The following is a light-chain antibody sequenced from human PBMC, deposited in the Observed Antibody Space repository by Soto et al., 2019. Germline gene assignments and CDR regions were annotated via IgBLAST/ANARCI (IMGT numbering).Light chain of an antibody. CDR3: SSYAGSFLH. CDR2: DVL. CDR1: SSSIGSYNF. Sequence: QSVLTQPRSMSGSPGQSVTISCTGTSSSIGSYNFVSWYQQHPGKAPKLMIYDVLKRPSGVPDRFSGSKSGNTASLTISGLQAEDEADYYCSSYAGSFLHFGGGNKLTVL. J-gene: IGLJ2*01. V-gene: IGLV2-11*01.